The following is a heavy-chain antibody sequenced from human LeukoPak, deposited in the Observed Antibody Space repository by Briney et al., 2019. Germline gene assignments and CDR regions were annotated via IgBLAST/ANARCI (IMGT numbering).Heavy chain of an antibody. Sequence: GGSLRLSCAASGFTFRSYNLNWVRQAPGKGLEWVSSISSSSSYIYYADSVKGRFTISRDNAKNSLYLQMNSLRAEDTAVYYCARGWTVAATFDYWGQGTLVTVSS. CDR1: GFTFRSYN. D-gene: IGHD2-15*01. CDR3: ARGWTVAATFDY. V-gene: IGHV3-21*01. J-gene: IGHJ4*02. CDR2: ISSSSSYI.